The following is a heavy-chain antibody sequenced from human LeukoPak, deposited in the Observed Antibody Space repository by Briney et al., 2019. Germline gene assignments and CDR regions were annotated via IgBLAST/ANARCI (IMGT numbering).Heavy chain of an antibody. CDR2: INHSGST. Sequence: PSETLSLTCAVYGGSFSGYYWSWIRQPPGKGLEWMGEINHSGSTNYNPSLKSRVTISVDTSKNQFSLKLSSVTAADTAVYYCARQQIRDFWSGSPLPRGMDVWGQGTTVTVS. V-gene: IGHV4-34*01. CDR3: ARQQIRDFWSGSPLPRGMDV. CDR1: GGSFSGYY. J-gene: IGHJ6*02. D-gene: IGHD3-3*01.